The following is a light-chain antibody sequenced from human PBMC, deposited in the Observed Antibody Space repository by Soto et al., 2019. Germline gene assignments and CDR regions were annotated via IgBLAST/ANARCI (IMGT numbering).Light chain of an antibody. CDR1: QSISSSY. V-gene: IGKV3-20*01. CDR3: QQYGDLPWT. J-gene: IGKJ1*01. Sequence: ALTQSPGTLSLSPGARAPLSCRASQSISSSYLAWYQQNAGQAPRLLIYGASSRATGVPDRFSASGSGTDFTLTINRLEPEDFVVYYCQQYGDLPWTFGQGTKVDIK. CDR2: GAS.